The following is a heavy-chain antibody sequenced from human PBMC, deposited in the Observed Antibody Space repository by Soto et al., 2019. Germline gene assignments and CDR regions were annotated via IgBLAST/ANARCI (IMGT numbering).Heavy chain of an antibody. J-gene: IGHJ6*02. V-gene: IGHV5-10-1*01. Sequence: GEGLKSSCKGSGYSFTNYCITWVRQMPGKGLEWLWRVDPTDSYSNYSPSFQGHVTISADKSISTAYLQWSSLKASATAMYYCARYSYYTSGNYFTYYPYALAVSGQGTTVNVSS. CDR3: ARYSYYTSGNYFTYYPYALAV. CDR1: GYSFTNYC. D-gene: IGHD3-10*01. CDR2: VDPTDSYS.